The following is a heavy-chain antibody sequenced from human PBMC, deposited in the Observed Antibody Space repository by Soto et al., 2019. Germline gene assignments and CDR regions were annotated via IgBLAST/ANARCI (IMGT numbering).Heavy chain of an antibody. CDR2: IYYSGST. Sequence: SETLSLTCTVSGGSISSGGYYWSWIRQHPGKGLEWIGYIYYSGSTYYNPSLKSRVTISVDTSKNQFSLKLSSVTAADTAVYYCARVGLVTLSYYYYGMDVWGQGTTVTVSS. D-gene: IGHD4-4*01. J-gene: IGHJ6*02. CDR1: GGSISSGGYY. V-gene: IGHV4-31*03. CDR3: ARVGLVTLSYYYYGMDV.